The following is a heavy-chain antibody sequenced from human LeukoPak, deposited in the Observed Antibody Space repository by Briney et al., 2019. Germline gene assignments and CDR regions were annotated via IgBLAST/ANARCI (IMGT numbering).Heavy chain of an antibody. CDR2: ITSSGAST. D-gene: IGHD3-22*01. J-gene: IGHJ4*02. CDR3: AKQHFESSGYFDH. Sequence: GGSQRLSCAASGFTFSSYAMSWVRRAPGKGLEWVAAITSSGASTDYADSVKGRFTISRDNSRNTLYLQMYSLRAEDTAVYYCAKQHFESSGYFDHWGQGILVTVSS. V-gene: IGHV3-23*01. CDR1: GFTFSSYA.